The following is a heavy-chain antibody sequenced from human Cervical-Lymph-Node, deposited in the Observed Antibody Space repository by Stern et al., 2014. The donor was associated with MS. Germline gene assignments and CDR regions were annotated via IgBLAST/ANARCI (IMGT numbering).Heavy chain of an antibody. CDR1: GGSVSSGGYF. CDR3: ARNPALWYFDL. Sequence: VQLVQSGPGLVKPLQTLSLTCTVSGGSVSSGGYFWNWIRQPPGKGLGWIGHVYYSGSIAYNPSLKSRVTISVDTSKNQFSLRLRSVTAADTAVYYCARNPALWYFDLWGRGTLAAVSS. D-gene: IGHD3-3*02. J-gene: IGHJ2*01. V-gene: IGHV4-31*03. CDR2: VYYSGSI.